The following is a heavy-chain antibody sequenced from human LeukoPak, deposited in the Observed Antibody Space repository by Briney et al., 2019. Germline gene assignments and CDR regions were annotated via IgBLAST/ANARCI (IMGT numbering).Heavy chain of an antibody. D-gene: IGHD2-21*01. V-gene: IGHV1-69-2*01. CDR1: GYTFTDYY. CDR3: ATFKVRFVYYMDV. J-gene: IGHJ6*03. CDR2: VDPEDGET. Sequence: ASVKVSCKVSGYTFTDYYMHWLQQAPGKGLEWMGLVDPEDGETIYAEKFQGRVTITADTSTDTAHMELSSLRSEDTAVYYCATFKVRFVYYMDVWGKGTTVTVSS.